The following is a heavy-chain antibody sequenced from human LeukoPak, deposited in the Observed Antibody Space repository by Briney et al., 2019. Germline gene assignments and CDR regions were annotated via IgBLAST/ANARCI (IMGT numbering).Heavy chain of an antibody. CDR2: ISGSGGST. J-gene: IGHJ4*02. Sequence: GGSLRLSCAASGFTFSSYAMSWVRQAPGKGLEWVSAISGSGGSTYYADSVKGRFTISRDNSKNTLYLQMNSLRAEDTAVYYCAKAGTTYYDFWSGYYFDYWGQGTLVTVSS. D-gene: IGHD3-3*01. V-gene: IGHV3-23*01. CDR3: AKAGTTYYDFWSGYYFDY. CDR1: GFTFSSYA.